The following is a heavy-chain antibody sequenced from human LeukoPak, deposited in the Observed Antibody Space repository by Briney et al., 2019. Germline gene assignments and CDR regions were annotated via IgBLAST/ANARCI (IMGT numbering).Heavy chain of an antibody. V-gene: IGHV3-23*01. CDR3: AKAPVTTCSGAYCYPFDY. J-gene: IGHJ4*02. D-gene: IGHD2-15*01. CDR2: ISVSGNT. Sequence: GGSLRLSCAVSGFTFSSDWMIWVRQGPGKGLEWVSAISVSGNTYHADSVKGRFTISRDSSKNTLYLQMNSLRAGDAAVYYCAKAPVTTCSGAYCYPFDYWSQGTLVTVSS. CDR1: GFTFSSDW.